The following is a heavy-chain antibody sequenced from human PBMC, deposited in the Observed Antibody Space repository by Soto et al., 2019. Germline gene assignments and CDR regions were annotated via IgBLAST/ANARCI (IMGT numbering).Heavy chain of an antibody. CDR3: ARDGLAAHSHYYYGMDV. V-gene: IGHV4-4*07. CDR1: GGSISSYC. CDR2: IYTSGST. J-gene: IGHJ6*02. D-gene: IGHD6-6*01. Sequence: SETLSLTCTVSGGSISSYCWSWIRQPAGKGLEWIGRIYTSGSTNYNPSLKSRVTMSVDTSKNQFSLKLSSVAAADTAVYYCARDGLAAHSHYYYGMDVWGQGTTVTVSS.